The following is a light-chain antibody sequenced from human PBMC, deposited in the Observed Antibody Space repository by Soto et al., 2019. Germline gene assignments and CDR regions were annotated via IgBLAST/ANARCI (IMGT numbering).Light chain of an antibody. J-gene: IGLJ3*02. CDR3: SSYTTSGTPV. CDR1: SSDVGGYNY. CDR2: EVS. Sequence: QSALTQPASVSGSPGQSISISCTGTSSDVGGYNYLSWYQQNPGKAPKVMIYEVSNRPSGVSNRFSGSKSGNTASLTISGLQAEEEADYYCSSYTTSGTPVFGGGTKLTVL. V-gene: IGLV2-14*01.